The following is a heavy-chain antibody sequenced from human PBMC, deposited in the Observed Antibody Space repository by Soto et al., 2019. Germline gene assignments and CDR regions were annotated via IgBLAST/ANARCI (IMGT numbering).Heavy chain of an antibody. Sequence: EVQLVESGGGLVQPGGSLRLSCAASGFTFDDYVMHWVRQAPGKGLEWVSGISWKSGTIGYADSVQGRFTISRDNAKNSLYLQMSSLRTEDTAFYYCAKDMSARSDSWLIWFDPWGQGTLVTVSS. J-gene: IGHJ5*02. CDR1: GFTFDDYV. D-gene: IGHD2-2*01. V-gene: IGHV3-9*01. CDR2: ISWKSGTI. CDR3: AKDMSARSDSWLIWFDP.